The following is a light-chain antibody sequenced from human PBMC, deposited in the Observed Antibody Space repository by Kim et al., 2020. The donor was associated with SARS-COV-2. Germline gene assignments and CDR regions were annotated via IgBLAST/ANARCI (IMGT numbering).Light chain of an antibody. J-gene: IGKJ1*01. Sequence: DIQMTQSPSTLSASVGDRVTITCRASQSISSWLAWYQQKPGKAPKLLIYDASSLESGVPSRFSGSGSGTEITLTISSLQSDDFATYYSQQYNSYSWTFGKGTKGDIK. V-gene: IGKV1-5*01. CDR1: QSISSW. CDR2: DAS. CDR3: QQYNSYSWT.